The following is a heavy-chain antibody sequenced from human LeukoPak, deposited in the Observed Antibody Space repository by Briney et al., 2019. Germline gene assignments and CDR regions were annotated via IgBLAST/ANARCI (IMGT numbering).Heavy chain of an antibody. CDR2: ISSSCSTI. J-gene: IGHJ4*02. Sequence: GGSLRLSCAASGFTFSDYCMSWIRQAPGKGLEGVSYISSSCSTIYYADSVKGRFTISRDNAKNSLYLQMNSLTAEDTAVYYCASPPQRLLWFGELFELGYWGQGTLVTVSS. CDR3: ASPPQRLLWFGELFELGY. CDR1: GFTFSDYC. D-gene: IGHD3-10*01. V-gene: IGHV3-11*01.